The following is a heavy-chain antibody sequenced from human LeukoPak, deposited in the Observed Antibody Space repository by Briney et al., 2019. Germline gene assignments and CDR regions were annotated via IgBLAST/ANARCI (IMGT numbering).Heavy chain of an antibody. CDR3: AKPLADITMVRGVIVPIDY. Sequence: GGSLGLSCAASGFTFSSYAMSWVRQAPGKGLEWVSAISGSGGSTYYADSVKGRFTISRDNSKNTLYLQMNSLRAEDTAVYYCAKPLADITMVRGVIVPIDYWGQGTLVTVSS. V-gene: IGHV3-23*01. D-gene: IGHD3-10*01. CDR2: ISGSGGST. CDR1: GFTFSSYA. J-gene: IGHJ4*02.